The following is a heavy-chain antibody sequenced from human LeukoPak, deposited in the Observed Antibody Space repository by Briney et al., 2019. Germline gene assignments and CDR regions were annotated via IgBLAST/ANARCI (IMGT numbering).Heavy chain of an antibody. Sequence: PSETLSLTCTVSGGSISSNNYYWGWIRQPPGKGLEWIGSIYNSGSTYYNPSLKSRVTISVDTSKNQFSLKLTSVTAADTAVYYCAGGIFGVVINAFHIWGQGTMVTVSS. J-gene: IGHJ3*02. V-gene: IGHV4-39*07. CDR2: IYNSGST. D-gene: IGHD3-3*01. CDR3: AGGIFGVVINAFHI. CDR1: GGSISSNNYY.